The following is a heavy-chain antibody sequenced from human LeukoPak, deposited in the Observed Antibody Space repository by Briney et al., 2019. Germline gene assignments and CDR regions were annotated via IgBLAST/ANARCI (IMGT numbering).Heavy chain of an antibody. D-gene: IGHD3-3*01. J-gene: IGHJ4*02. CDR3: ARGRGLGVVSPYFDY. V-gene: IGHV3-53*01. Sequence: GGSLRLSCVVSGFSVSNNYIIWVRQAPGNGLERVSVIYGDGRTSHSASVRGRFTISRDNSKNIVSLQMNNLRAEDTAVYYCARGRGLGVVSPYFDYWGQGTLVTISS. CDR1: GFSVSNNY. CDR2: IYGDGRT.